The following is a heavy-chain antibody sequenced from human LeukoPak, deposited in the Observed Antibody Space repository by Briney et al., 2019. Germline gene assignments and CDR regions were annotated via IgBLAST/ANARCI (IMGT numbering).Heavy chain of an antibody. CDR3: ARVAEGQWLAPPGAFDI. CDR2: INPNSGGT. D-gene: IGHD6-19*01. V-gene: IGHV1-2*02. J-gene: IGHJ3*02. Sequence: ASVTVSFTSAVYTFTFYYMHWVRQAPGQGLEWMGWINPNSGGTNYAQKFQGRVTLTRDTSISTAYMELSRLRSDDTAVYSCARVAEGQWLAPPGAFDIWGHGTMVTVSS. CDR1: VYTFTFYY.